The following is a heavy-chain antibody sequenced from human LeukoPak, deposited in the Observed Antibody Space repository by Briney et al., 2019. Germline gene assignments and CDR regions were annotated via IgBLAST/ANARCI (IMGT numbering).Heavy chain of an antibody. J-gene: IGHJ6*02. D-gene: IGHD2-2*01. CDR1: GFTFSSYS. V-gene: IGHV3-21*01. Sequence: GGSLRLSCAASGFTFSSYSMNWVRQAPGKGLEWVSSISSSSYIYYADSVKGRFTISRDNAKNSLYLQMNSLRAEDTAVYYCARDNSIVVVPAANNYYHYGMDVWGQGTTVTVSS. CDR2: ISSSSYI. CDR3: ARDNSIVVVPAANNYYHYGMDV.